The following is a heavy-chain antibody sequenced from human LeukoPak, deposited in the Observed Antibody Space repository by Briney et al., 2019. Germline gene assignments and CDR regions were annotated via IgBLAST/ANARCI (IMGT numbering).Heavy chain of an antibody. J-gene: IGHJ4*02. Sequence: PSETLSLTCTVSGGSISSSSYYWGWIRQPPGKGLEWIGSIYYSGSTYYNPSLKSRVTISVDTSKNQFSLKLSSVTAADTAVYYCARGWGYDFWSGYSSWVYWGQGTLVTVSS. CDR2: IYYSGST. CDR1: GGSISSSSYY. CDR3: ARGWGYDFWSGYSSWVY. D-gene: IGHD3-3*01. V-gene: IGHV4-39*01.